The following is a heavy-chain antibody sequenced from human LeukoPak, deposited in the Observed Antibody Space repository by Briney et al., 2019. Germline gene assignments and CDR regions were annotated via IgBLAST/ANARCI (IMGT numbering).Heavy chain of an antibody. J-gene: IGHJ4*02. CDR2: ISGSGGST. Sequence: GGSLRLSCAAPGFTFSSYAMSWVRQAPGKGLEWVSAISGSGGSTYYADSVKGRFTISRDNSKNTLYLQMNSLRAEDTAVYYCAKQSALYSGSYYADYWGQGTLVTVSS. D-gene: IGHD1-26*01. CDR1: GFTFSSYA. V-gene: IGHV3-23*01. CDR3: AKQSALYSGSYYADY.